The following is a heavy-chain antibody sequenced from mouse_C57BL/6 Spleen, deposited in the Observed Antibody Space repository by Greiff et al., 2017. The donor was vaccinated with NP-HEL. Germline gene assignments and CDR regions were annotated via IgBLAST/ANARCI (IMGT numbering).Heavy chain of an antibody. CDR3: ARNEGGNYDAMDY. CDR2: IWSGGST. D-gene: IGHD1-1*02. CDR1: GFSLTSYG. J-gene: IGHJ4*01. Sequence: VQLQESGPGLVQPSQSLSITCTVSGFSLTSYGVHWVRQSPGKGLEWLGVIWSGGSTDYNAAFISRLSISKDNSKSQVFFKMNSLQADDTAIYYCARNEGGNYDAMDYWGQGTSVTVSS. V-gene: IGHV2-2*01.